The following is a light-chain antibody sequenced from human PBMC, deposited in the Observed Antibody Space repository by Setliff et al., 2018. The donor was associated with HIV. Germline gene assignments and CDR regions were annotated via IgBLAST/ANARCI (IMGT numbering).Light chain of an antibody. J-gene: IGLJ1*01. Sequence: QSALTPPASVSGSPGQSITLSCTGTSSDVGGYNYVSWYQQHPDKAPKLMIYDVKNRPSGVSDRFSGSKSGNTASLTISGLQAEDEADYYCCSYAGSGPVFGAGTKVTVL. CDR1: SSDVGGYNY. CDR2: DVK. CDR3: CSYAGSGPV. V-gene: IGLV2-23*02.